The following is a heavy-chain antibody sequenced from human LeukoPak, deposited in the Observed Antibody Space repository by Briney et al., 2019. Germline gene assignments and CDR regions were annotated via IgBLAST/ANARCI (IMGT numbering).Heavy chain of an antibody. CDR3: AREGSSWYTGDFDY. Sequence: TGGSLRLSCAASGFTFSSYWMHWVRQAPGKGLVWVSRINSDGSSTSYADSVKGRFTISRDNAKNSLYLQMNSLRAEDTAVYYCAREGSSWYTGDFDYWGQGTLVTVSS. CDR2: INSDGSST. J-gene: IGHJ4*02. V-gene: IGHV3-74*01. D-gene: IGHD6-13*01. CDR1: GFTFSSYW.